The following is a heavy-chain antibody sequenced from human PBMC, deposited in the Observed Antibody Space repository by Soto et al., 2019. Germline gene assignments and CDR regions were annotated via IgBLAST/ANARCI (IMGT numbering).Heavy chain of an antibody. V-gene: IGHV4-59*01. CDR1: GGSISSYY. CDR3: ARAPGYQLVIPWFDP. Sequence: ETLSLTCTVSGGSISSYYWSWIRQPPGKGLEWIGYIYYSGSTNYNPSLKSRVTISVDTSKNQFSLKLSSVTAADTAVYYCARAPGYQLVIPWFDPWGQGTLVTVSS. CDR2: IYYSGST. D-gene: IGHD2-2*01. J-gene: IGHJ5*02.